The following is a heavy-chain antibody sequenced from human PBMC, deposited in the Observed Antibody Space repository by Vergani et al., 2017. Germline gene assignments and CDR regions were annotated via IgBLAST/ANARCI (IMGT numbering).Heavy chain of an antibody. V-gene: IGHV3-43D*04. J-gene: IGHJ4*02. CDR1: GFTFDDYA. CDR3: AKEKSSSGPFDY. Sequence: EVQLVESGGGLVQPGGSLRLSCAASGFTFDDYAMHWVRQAPGKGLEWVSLISWDGGSTYYADSVKGRFTISRDNSKNSLYLQMNSLRAEDTALYYCAKEKSSSGPFDYWDQGTLVTVSS. CDR2: ISWDGGST. D-gene: IGHD6-19*01.